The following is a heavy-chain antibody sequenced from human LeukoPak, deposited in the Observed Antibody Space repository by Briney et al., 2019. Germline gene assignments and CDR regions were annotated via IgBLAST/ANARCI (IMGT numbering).Heavy chain of an antibody. D-gene: IGHD3-10*01. CDR2: ISGSGGST. Sequence: GGSLRLSCAASGFTFSSYAMSWVRQAPGKGLEWVSAISGSGGSTYYADSVKGRFTISRDNSKNTLYLQMNSPRAEDTAGYYWSSYPKGNKSKALYYLDWSSPPPTDYWGQGTLVTVSS. CDR1: GFTFSSYA. J-gene: IGHJ4*02. CDR3: SSYPKGNKSKALYYLDWSSPPPTDY. V-gene: IGHV3-23*01.